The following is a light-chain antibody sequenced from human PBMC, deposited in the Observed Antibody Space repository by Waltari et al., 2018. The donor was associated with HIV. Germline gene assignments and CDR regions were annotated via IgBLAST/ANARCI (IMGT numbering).Light chain of an antibody. Sequence: QSALTQPPSASGSPGATVTLSCTGTSNDIGLYNYVSWFQQHPGKVPKLVMFEVSQRPSGVPDRFSGSKSDYTASLTVSGLQPDDEADYFCSSFAGNDFFVFGGGTRLTVL. CDR3: SSFAGNDFFV. V-gene: IGLV2-8*01. CDR2: EVS. J-gene: IGLJ2*01. CDR1: SNDIGLYNY.